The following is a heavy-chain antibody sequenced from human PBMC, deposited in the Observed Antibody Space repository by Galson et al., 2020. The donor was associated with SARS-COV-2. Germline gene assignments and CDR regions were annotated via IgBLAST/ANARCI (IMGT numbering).Heavy chain of an antibody. CDR1: GGSISSSSYY. V-gene: IGHV4-39*07. J-gene: IGHJ6*02. D-gene: IGHD3-10*01. Sequence: ASETLSLTCTVSGGSISSSSYYWGWIRQPPGKGLEWIGSIYYSGSTYYNPSLKSRVTISVDTSKNQFSLKLSSVTAADTAVYYCARETVLLWFGELFSYYGMDVWGQGTTVTVSS. CDR3: ARETVLLWFGELFSYYGMDV. CDR2: IYYSGST.